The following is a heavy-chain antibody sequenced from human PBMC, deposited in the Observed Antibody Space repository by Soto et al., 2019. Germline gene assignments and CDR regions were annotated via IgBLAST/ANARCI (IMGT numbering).Heavy chain of an antibody. CDR1: GGSISTSSIQ. V-gene: IGHV4-39*01. CDR3: ARQYYSGSGRQIDY. J-gene: IGHJ4*02. Sequence: SETLSLTCIVSGGSISTSSIQWGWIRQPPGRGLDWVGSIFSSGGTYYNPSLKSRVTISVHTSMNQFSLKLSSVTAADTAVYYCARQYYSGSGRQIDYWGQGSLVTVSS. D-gene: IGHD3-10*01. CDR2: IFSSGGT.